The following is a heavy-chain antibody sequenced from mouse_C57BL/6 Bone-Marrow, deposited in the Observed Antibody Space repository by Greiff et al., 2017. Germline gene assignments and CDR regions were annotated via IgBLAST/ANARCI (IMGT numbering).Heavy chain of an antibody. CDR1: GFSLTSYG. Sequence: VQLQESGPGLVAPSQSLSITCTVSGFSLTSYGVSWVRQPPGKGLEWLGVIWGDGSTNYHSALISRLSISKDNPKSQVFLQLNRLQPDNTDTYYCAAPRSISYYGSSDPFAYWGQGTLVTVSA. D-gene: IGHD1-1*01. CDR3: AAPRSISYYGSSDPFAY. J-gene: IGHJ3*01. V-gene: IGHV2-3*01. CDR2: IWGDGST.